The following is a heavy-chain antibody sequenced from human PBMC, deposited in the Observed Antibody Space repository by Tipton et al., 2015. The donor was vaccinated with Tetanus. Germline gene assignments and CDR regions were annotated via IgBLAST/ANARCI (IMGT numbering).Heavy chain of an antibody. CDR3: ARETSLTTSY. CDR2: IWYDGTTK. V-gene: IGHV3-33*01. D-gene: IGHD2/OR15-2a*01. CDR1: GFSFSTYN. J-gene: IGHJ1*01. Sequence: SLRLSCLASGFSFSTYNFHWVRQAPGKGLEWVANIWYDGTTKFYADSVKGRFTISRDNAKNTLFLQMNNLRAEDTAVYFCARETSLTTSYWGQGTLVTFSS.